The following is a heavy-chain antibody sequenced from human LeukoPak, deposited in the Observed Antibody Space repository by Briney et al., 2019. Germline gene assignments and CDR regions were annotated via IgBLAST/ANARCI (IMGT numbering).Heavy chain of an antibody. CDR2: ISYDGSNK. Sequence: AGGSLRLSCAASGFTFSSYAMHWVRQAPGKGLEWVAVISYDGSNKYYADSVKGRFTISRDNSKNTLYLQMNSLRAEDTAVYYCARVRLWFGEFDYWGQGTLVTVSS. D-gene: IGHD3-10*01. CDR1: GFTFSSYA. J-gene: IGHJ4*02. CDR3: ARVRLWFGEFDY. V-gene: IGHV3-30*04.